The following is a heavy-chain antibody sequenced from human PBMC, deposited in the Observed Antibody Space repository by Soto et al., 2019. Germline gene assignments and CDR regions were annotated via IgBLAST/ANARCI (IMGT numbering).Heavy chain of an antibody. V-gene: IGHV2-5*02. Sequence: QITLKESGPTLVKPTQTITLTCTFSGFSLSTSEVGVGWIRQPPGKALEWLALLYWDDDKRYNPSLKSRLTITNDTSKNQVLLTLTNMDPVDTATYYCVHRAGMGGNSWLPGHWGQGTLVTVSS. CDR2: LYWDDDK. CDR1: GFSLSTSEVG. J-gene: IGHJ4*02. D-gene: IGHD6-13*01. CDR3: VHRAGMGGNSWLPGH.